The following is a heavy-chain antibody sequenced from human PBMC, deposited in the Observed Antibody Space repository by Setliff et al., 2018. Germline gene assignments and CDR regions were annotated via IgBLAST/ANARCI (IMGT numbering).Heavy chain of an antibody. Sequence: ASVKVSCKASGYTFISFYIHWVRQAPGQGLEWMGVINPSNTITTYAQKFQGRVTMTRDTSTNTVYMELSGLRSEDTAVYYCARVWNWGSGKFDYWGQGTAVTVSS. CDR3: ARVWNWGSGKFDY. V-gene: IGHV1-46*01. CDR1: GYTFISFY. J-gene: IGHJ4*02. D-gene: IGHD3-16*01. CDR2: INPSNTIT.